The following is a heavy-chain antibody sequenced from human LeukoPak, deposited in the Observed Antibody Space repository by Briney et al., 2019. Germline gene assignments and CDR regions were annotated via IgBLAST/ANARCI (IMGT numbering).Heavy chain of an antibody. CDR1: GGSISRYY. J-gene: IGHJ4*02. V-gene: IGHV4-4*07. Sequence: SETLSLTCTGSGGSISRYYWSWIRQPGGKGRDWIGRIYTSGSTNYNPSLTSRVTISIDTSKNHFSLNLSSVTAADTAVYYCARHNTIFGVLVPLDYWGQGTLVTVSS. D-gene: IGHD3-3*01. CDR3: ARHNTIFGVLVPLDY. CDR2: IYTSGST.